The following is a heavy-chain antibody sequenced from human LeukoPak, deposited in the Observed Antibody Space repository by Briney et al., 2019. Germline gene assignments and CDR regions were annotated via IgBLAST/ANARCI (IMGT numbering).Heavy chain of an antibody. V-gene: IGHV3-21*01. CDR3: ARRKGYCSGGSCYSTGNWFDP. CDR2: ISSSSSYI. Sequence: GGSLRLSCAASGFTFSSYSMNWVRQAPGKGLEWVSSISSSSSYIYYADSVKGRFTISRDNAKSSLYLQMNSLRAEDTAVYYCARRKGYCSGGSCYSTGNWFDPWGQGTLVTVSS. D-gene: IGHD2-15*01. J-gene: IGHJ5*02. CDR1: GFTFSSYS.